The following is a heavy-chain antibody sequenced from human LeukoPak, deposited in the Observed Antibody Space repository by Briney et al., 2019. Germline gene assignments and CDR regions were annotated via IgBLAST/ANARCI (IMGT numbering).Heavy chain of an antibody. V-gene: IGHV3-21*01. J-gene: IGHJ3*02. D-gene: IGHD2-2*01. CDR2: ISSSSSYI. CDR3: ARTLSCSSTSCYPGAFDI. Sequence: GGSLRLSCAASGFTFSSYSMNWVRQAPGKGLEWVSSISSSSSYIYYADSVKGRFTISRDNAKNSLYLQMNSLRAEATAVYYCARTLSCSSTSCYPGAFDIWGQGTMVTVSS. CDR1: GFTFSSYS.